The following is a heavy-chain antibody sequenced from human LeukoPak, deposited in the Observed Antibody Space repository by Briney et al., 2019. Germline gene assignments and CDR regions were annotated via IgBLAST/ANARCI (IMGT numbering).Heavy chain of an antibody. Sequence: GASVNVSCKASGGTFSSYAISWVRQAPGQGLEWMGGIIPIFGTANYAQKFQGRVTITADESTSTAYMELSSLRSEDTAVYYCARARVGATTPHYFDYWGQGTLVTVSS. CDR3: ARARVGATTPHYFDY. V-gene: IGHV1-69*13. J-gene: IGHJ4*02. CDR2: IIPIFGTA. D-gene: IGHD1-26*01. CDR1: GGTFSSYA.